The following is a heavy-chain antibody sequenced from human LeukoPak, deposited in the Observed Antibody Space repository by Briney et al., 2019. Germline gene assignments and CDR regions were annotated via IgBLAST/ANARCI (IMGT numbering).Heavy chain of an antibody. CDR3: ARAGVPAAMAPSCGMDV. J-gene: IGHJ6*02. V-gene: IGHV3-48*04. CDR1: GFTFSGYS. Sequence: PGGSLGLSCAASGFTFSGYSMNWVRQAPGKGLEWVAYINSRSSSISYADSVTGRFTISRDNAKNSLYLQMNSLRAEDTAVYYCARAGVPAAMAPSCGMDVWGQGTTVTVSS. CDR2: INSRSSSI. D-gene: IGHD2-2*01.